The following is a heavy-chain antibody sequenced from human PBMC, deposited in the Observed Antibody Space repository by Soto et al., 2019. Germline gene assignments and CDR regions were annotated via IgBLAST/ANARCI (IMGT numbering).Heavy chain of an antibody. V-gene: IGHV3-23*01. CDR1: GFTLSSYA. D-gene: IGHD4-17*01. CDR3: AKPDYGDAFDI. Sequence: EVQLLESGGGLVQPGGSLRLSCAASGFTLSSYAMSLVRKAPGKGLEWVSAISGSGGSTYYVDSVKGRFTISRDTSKTTLYLQMNSLRAEDTAVYYCAKPDYGDAFDIWCQGTMVTVSS. J-gene: IGHJ3*02. CDR2: ISGSGGST.